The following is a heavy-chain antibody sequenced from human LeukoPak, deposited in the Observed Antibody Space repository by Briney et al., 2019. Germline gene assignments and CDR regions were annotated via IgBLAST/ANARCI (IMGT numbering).Heavy chain of an antibody. V-gene: IGHV3-48*03. CDR2: ISSSGSTI. CDR1: GFTFSSYE. D-gene: IGHD2-2*01. J-gene: IGHJ4*02. Sequence: GGSLRLSCAASGFTFSSYEMNWVSQAPGKGLEWVSYISSSGSTIYYADSLKGRFTISRDKAKNSLYLQMNSLRAGDTAVYYCARGSLYCSSTSCYLDYWGQGTLVTVSS. CDR3: ARGSLYCSSTSCYLDY.